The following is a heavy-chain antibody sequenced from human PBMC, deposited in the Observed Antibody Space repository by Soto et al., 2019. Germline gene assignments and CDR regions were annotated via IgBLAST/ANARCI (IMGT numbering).Heavy chain of an antibody. J-gene: IGHJ4*02. D-gene: IGHD6-13*01. CDR1: GGSISSNY. CDR3: ARYRREAVAGYTLDN. Sequence: SETLSLTCTVSGGSISSNYWTWIRQPPGKGLEWIGYVYNSGSTNYNPSLKSRVTISEDTSKSQFSLKVNSMTAAYTAVYYCARYRREAVAGYTLDNWGQGILVTVSS. V-gene: IGHV4-59*01. CDR2: VYNSGST.